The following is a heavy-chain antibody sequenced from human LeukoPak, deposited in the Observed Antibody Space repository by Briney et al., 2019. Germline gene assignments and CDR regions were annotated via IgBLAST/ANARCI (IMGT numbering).Heavy chain of an antibody. V-gene: IGHV4-34*01. CDR1: GGSFSGYY. J-gene: IGHJ4*02. D-gene: IGHD3-3*01. CDR3: ARGGYDFWSGYPYPKDFDY. Sequence: SETLSLTCAVYGGSFSGYYWSWIRQPPGKGLEWIGEINHSGSTNYNPSLKSRVTISVDTSKNQFSLKLSSVTAADTAVYYCARGGYDFWSGYPYPKDFDYWGQGTLVTVSS. CDR2: INHSGST.